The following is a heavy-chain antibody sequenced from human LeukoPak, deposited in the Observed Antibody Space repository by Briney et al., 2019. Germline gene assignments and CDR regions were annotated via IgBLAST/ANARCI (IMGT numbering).Heavy chain of an antibody. Sequence: SETLSLTCTVSGGSISSSSYYWGWIRQPPGKGLEWIGSIYYSGSTYYNPSLKSRVTISVDTSKNQFSLKLSSVTAADTAVYYCARDIVVVTAEAFDIWGQGTMVTVSS. V-gene: IGHV4-39*02. CDR2: IYYSGST. D-gene: IGHD2-21*02. CDR3: ARDIVVVTAEAFDI. CDR1: GGSISSSSYY. J-gene: IGHJ3*02.